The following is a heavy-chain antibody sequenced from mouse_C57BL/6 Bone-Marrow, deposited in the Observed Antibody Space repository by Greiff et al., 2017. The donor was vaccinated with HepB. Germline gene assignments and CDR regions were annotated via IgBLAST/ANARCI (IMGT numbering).Heavy chain of an antibody. CDR1: GYTFTSYG. CDR2: IYPRSGNT. V-gene: IGHV1-81*01. D-gene: IGHD2-5*01. Sequence: QVQLKESGAELARPGASVKLSCKASGYTFTSYGISWVKQRTGQGLEWIGEIYPRSGNTYYNEKFKGKATLTADKSSSTASMELRSLTSEDSAVYFCARFYSNYLYYWGQGTTLAVSS. J-gene: IGHJ2*01. CDR3: ARFYSNYLYY.